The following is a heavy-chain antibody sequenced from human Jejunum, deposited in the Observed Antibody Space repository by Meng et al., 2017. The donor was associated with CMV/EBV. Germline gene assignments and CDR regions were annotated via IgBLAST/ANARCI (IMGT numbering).Heavy chain of an antibody. Sequence: SGYSFAIYWIGWVRQEPGNGLEWMGIIYPGDSDIRYNPSFQGQVTISADKSISTAYLQWSGLKASDTAMYYCARRDQVLYLQAFDIWGQGTMVTVSS. D-gene: IGHD2-2*02. V-gene: IGHV5-51*01. CDR1: GYSFAIYW. CDR3: ARRDQVLYLQAFDI. J-gene: IGHJ3*02. CDR2: IYPGDSDI.